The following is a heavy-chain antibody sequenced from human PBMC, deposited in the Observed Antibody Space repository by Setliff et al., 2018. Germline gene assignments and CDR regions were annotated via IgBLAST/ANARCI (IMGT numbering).Heavy chain of an antibody. CDR1: GGTFRSYG. J-gene: IGHJ6*03. Sequence: SVKVSCKASGGTFRSYGISWARQAPGQGLEWMGGTIPSFGSTNYAQKFQDRVTIITDESTSTAYMELSSLRTEDTAVYYCAREGVDTRSSTDYRYYMDVWGKGTTVTVSS. CDR2: TIPSFGST. CDR3: AREGVDTRSSTDYRYYMDV. V-gene: IGHV1-69*05. D-gene: IGHD5-18*01.